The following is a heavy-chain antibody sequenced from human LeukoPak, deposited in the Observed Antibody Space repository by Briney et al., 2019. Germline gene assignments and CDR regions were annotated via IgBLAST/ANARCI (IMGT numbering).Heavy chain of an antibody. V-gene: IGHV4-4*02. D-gene: IGHD3-10*01. CDR2: IYHSGST. CDR3: ASGSQGELLLGDY. CDR1: GGSISSSNW. Sequence: SETLSLTCAVSGGSISSSNWWSWVRQPPGKGLEWIGEIYHSGSTNYNPSLKSRVTISVDTSKNQFSLKLSSVTAADTAVYYCASGSQGELLLGDYWGQGTLVTVSS. J-gene: IGHJ4*02.